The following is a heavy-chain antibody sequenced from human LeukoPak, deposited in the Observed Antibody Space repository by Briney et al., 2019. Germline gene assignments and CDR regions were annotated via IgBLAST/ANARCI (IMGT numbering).Heavy chain of an antibody. CDR1: GFTFSSYA. D-gene: IGHD3-3*01. V-gene: IGHV3-23*01. Sequence: GGSLRLSCTASGFTFSSYAMSWVRQAPGKGLEWVSAISGSGGSTYYADSVKGRFTISRDNAENSLYLQMNSLRGEDTAVYYCARDQVYAFWSGRFDYYYYYMDVWGKGTTVTVSS. CDR3: ARDQVYAFWSGRFDYYYYYMDV. J-gene: IGHJ6*03. CDR2: ISGSGGST.